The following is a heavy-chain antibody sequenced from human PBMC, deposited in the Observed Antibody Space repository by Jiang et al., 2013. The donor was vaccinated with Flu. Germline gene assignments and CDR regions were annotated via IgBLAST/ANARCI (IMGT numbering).Heavy chain of an antibody. CDR1: GYTFTSYA. CDR3: ARGGSPGMTTVTTQPDY. D-gene: IGHD4-11*01. Sequence: SGAEVKKPGASVKVSCKASGYTFTSYAMHWVRQAPGQRLEWMGWINAGNGNTKYSQKFQGRVTITRDTSASTAYMELSSLRSEDTAVYYCARGGSPGMTTVTTQPDYWGQGTLVTVSS. J-gene: IGHJ4*02. CDR2: INAGNGNT. V-gene: IGHV1-3*01.